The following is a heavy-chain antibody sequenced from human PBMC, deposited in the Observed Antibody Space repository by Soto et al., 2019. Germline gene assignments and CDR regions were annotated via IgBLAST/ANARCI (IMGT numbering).Heavy chain of an antibody. CDR2: INHSGST. Sequence: PSETLSLTCAVYGGSFSGYYWSWIRQPPGKGLEWIGEINHSGSTNYNPSLKSRVTISVDTSKNQFSLKLSSVTAADTAVYYCAGGSNLKRYFSWGQGTLVTVSS. CDR3: AGGSNLKRYFS. J-gene: IGHJ4*02. CDR1: GGSFSGYY. V-gene: IGHV4-34*01. D-gene: IGHD3-9*01.